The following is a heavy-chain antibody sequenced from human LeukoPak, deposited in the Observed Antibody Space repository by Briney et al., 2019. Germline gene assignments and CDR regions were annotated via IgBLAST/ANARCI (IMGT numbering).Heavy chain of an antibody. J-gene: IGHJ4*02. CDR1: GFTFSNAW. V-gene: IGHV3-15*01. CDR2: IKSKTDGGTT. D-gene: IGHD2-21*01. CDR3: TTDCGGGY. Sequence: GGSLRLSRAASGFTFSNAWMSWVRQAPGKGLEWGGRIKSKTDGGTTDYAAPVKGRFTISRDDSKNTLYLQMSSLKTEDTAVYYCTTDCGGGYWGQGTLVTVSS.